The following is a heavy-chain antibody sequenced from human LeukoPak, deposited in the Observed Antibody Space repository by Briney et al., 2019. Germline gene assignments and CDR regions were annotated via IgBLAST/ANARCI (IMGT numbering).Heavy chain of an antibody. CDR1: GFTFSSYA. CDR2: ISSSGSTI. J-gene: IGHJ5*02. CDR3: ARYTYYYDSSGSTIS. D-gene: IGHD3-22*01. V-gene: IGHV3-48*04. Sequence: GGSLRLSCAASGFTFSSYAMSWVRQAPGKGLEWVSYISSSGSTIYYADSVKGRFTISRDNAKNSLYLQMNSLRAEDTAVYYCARYTYYYDSSGSTISWGQGTLVTVSS.